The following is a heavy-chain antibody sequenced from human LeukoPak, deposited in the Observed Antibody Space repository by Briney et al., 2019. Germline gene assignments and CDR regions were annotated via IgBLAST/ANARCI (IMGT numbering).Heavy chain of an antibody. CDR2: ISSSGSTI. J-gene: IGHJ6*04. Sequence: GGSLRLSCTPSGFTLRSYEMIWVRQAPGEGLEGVSYISSSGSTIYYADSVKGRFTISRDNAKNSLYLQMNSLRAEDTAVYYCAELGITMIGGVWGKGTTVTISS. CDR3: AELGITMIGGV. V-gene: IGHV3-48*03. CDR1: GFTLRSYE. D-gene: IGHD3-10*02.